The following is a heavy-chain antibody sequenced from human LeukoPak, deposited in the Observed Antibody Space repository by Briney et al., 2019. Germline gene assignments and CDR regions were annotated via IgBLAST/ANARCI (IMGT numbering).Heavy chain of an antibody. V-gene: IGHV4-34*01. D-gene: IGHD6-13*01. J-gene: IGHJ6*02. Sequence: SETLSLTCAVYGGSFSGYYWSWIRQPPGKGLEWIGEINHSGSTNYNPSLKSRVTISVDTSKNQFSLKLSSVTAADTAVYYCARGRDSSSLCYGMDVWGQGTTVTVSS. CDR1: GGSFSGYY. CDR2: INHSGST. CDR3: ARGRDSSSLCYGMDV.